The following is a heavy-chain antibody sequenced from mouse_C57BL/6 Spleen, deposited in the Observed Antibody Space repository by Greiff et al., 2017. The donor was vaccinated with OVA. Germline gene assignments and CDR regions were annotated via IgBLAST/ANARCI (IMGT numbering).Heavy chain of an antibody. CDR2: ISDGGSYT. J-gene: IGHJ3*01. V-gene: IGHV5-4*01. CDR1: GFTFSSYA. Sequence: EVQLVESGGGLVKPGGSLKLSCAASGFTFSSYAMSWVRQTPEKRLEWVATISDGGSYTYYPDNVKGRFTISRDNAKNNLYLQMSHLKSEDTAMYYCARELGRSAYWGQGTLVTVSA. CDR3: ARELGRSAY. D-gene: IGHD4-1*01.